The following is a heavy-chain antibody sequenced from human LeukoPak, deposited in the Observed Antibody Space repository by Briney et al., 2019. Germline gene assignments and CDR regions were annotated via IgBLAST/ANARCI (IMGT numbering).Heavy chain of an antibody. CDR3: ARVDYDGSGSYYPDD. Sequence: PSETLSLTCTVSGGSISSYYWSWIRQPAGKGLEWIGRIYTSGSTNYNPSLKSRVTMSVDTSKNQFSLKLSSVTAADTAVYYCARVDYDGSGSYYPDDWGQGTLVTVSS. CDR2: IYTSGST. V-gene: IGHV4-4*07. J-gene: IGHJ4*02. CDR1: GGSISSYY. D-gene: IGHD3-10*01.